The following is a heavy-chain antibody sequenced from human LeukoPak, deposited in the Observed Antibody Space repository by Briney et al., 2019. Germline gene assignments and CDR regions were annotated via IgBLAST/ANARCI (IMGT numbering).Heavy chain of an antibody. CDR1: GFTFSSYA. CDR2: ISGSGGGSNT. CDR3: AKTGSRAQGGLDY. J-gene: IGHJ4*02. D-gene: IGHD3-10*01. Sequence: GGSLRPSCAASGFTFSSYAMNWVRQAPGKGLEWVSGISGSGGGSNTYYADSVTGRFTISRDNSKNTLYLQLNSLRAEDMAVYYCAKTGSRAQGGLDYWGQGTLVTVSS. V-gene: IGHV3-23*01.